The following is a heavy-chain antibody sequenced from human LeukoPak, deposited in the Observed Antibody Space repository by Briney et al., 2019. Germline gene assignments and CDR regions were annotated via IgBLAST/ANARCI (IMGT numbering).Heavy chain of an antibody. Sequence: GESLKISCKGSGYTFTNHWIAWVRQMPGKGLEWMGIIYPADSDTRYSPSFQGQVTISADKSVRTAYLQWSSPKASDTAMYYCAFGASNWDQFDYWGQGTLVTVSS. CDR2: IYPADSDT. CDR1: GYTFTNHW. D-gene: IGHD7-27*01. J-gene: IGHJ4*02. CDR3: AFGASNWDQFDY. V-gene: IGHV5-51*01.